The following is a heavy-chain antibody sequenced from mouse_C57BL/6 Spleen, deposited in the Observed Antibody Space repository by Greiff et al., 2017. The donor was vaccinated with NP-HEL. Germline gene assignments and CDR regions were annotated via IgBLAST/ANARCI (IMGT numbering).Heavy chain of an antibody. CDR1: GYTFTSYW. Sequence: QVQLQQSGAELVRPGTSVKLSCKASGYTFTSYWMHWVKQRPGQGLEWIGVIDPSDSYTNYNQKFKGKATLTVDTSSSTAYMQLSSRTSEDSAVYDCARWGSGVDYWGQGTTLTVSS. CDR2: IDPSDSYT. J-gene: IGHJ2*01. V-gene: IGHV1-59*01. CDR3: ARWGSGVDY.